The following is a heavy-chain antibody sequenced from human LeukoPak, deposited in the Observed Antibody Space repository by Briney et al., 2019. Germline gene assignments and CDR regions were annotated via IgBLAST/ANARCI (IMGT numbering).Heavy chain of an antibody. CDR2: MSDSGDTT. Sequence: GGSLRLSCAASGFIFSNYAMTWVRQPPGKGLEWVSSMSDSGDTTYYADSVKGRFTISRDNSNKKLFLQMNSLRAEDTALYYCAKDSMVVSGVFDSWGQGTLVTVSS. CDR1: GFIFSNYA. CDR3: AKDSMVVSGVFDS. V-gene: IGHV3-23*01. D-gene: IGHD2-15*01. J-gene: IGHJ4*02.